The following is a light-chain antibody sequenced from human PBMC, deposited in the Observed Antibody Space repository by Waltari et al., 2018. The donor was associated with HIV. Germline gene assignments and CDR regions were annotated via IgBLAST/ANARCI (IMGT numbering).Light chain of an antibody. V-gene: IGLV1-51*02. CDR3: GTWDSSLIAGGV. Sequence: QSVLTQPPSVSAAPGQQVTISCSGSSSNIGNNYVSWYQQFPGKAPKGRILENDKRPSGIPGRFSGSKSGTSATLGITGLQTGDEADYYCGTWDSSLIAGGVFGGGTKLTVL. J-gene: IGLJ3*02. CDR1: SSNIGNNY. CDR2: END.